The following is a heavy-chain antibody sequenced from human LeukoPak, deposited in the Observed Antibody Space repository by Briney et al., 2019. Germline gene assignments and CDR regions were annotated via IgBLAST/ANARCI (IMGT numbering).Heavy chain of an antibody. V-gene: IGHV1-69*04. CDR3: ARGVDGGNSDWFDP. J-gene: IGHJ5*02. D-gene: IGHD4-23*01. Sequence: SVKVSCKPSGGTFSSYAISCVRQAPGQGLEWMGRIIPILGIANYAQKFQGRVTITADKSTSTAYMELSSLRSEDTAVYYCARGVDGGNSDWFDPWGQGTLVTVSP. CDR1: GGTFSSYA. CDR2: IIPILGIA.